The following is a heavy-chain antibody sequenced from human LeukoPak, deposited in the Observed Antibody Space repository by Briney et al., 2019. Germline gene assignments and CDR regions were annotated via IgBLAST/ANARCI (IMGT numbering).Heavy chain of an antibody. Sequence: GGSLRLSCVASGFTFSTYGMHWVRQAPGKGLEWVAIIWYDGSNKYYADSVKGRFTISRDNSKNTLYLQMNSLRAEDTAVYYCARDPASWTYYDSSGYYDYRGQGTLVTVSS. CDR2: IWYDGSNK. J-gene: IGHJ4*02. V-gene: IGHV3-33*01. D-gene: IGHD3-22*01. CDR3: ARDPASWTYYDSSGYYDY. CDR1: GFTFSTYG.